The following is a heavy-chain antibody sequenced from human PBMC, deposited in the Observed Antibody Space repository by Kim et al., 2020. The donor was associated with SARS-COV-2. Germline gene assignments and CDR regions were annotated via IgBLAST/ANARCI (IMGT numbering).Heavy chain of an antibody. CDR3: ARGRPKQYTSSWFSDH. CDR2: INPYNGNT. CDR1: GYTFTDYG. J-gene: IGHJ5*02. D-gene: IGHD6-13*01. Sequence: ASVKVSCKTSGYTFTDYGITWVRQAPGQGLEWMGWINPYNGNTNYAQRLQGRVTMTADTSTRTAYMDLRTLRSNDTAVYYCARGRPKQYTSSWFSDHWGQGTLVTVSS. V-gene: IGHV1-18*04.